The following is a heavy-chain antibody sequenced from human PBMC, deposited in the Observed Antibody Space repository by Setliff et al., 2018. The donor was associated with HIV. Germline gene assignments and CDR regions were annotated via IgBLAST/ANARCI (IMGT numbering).Heavy chain of an antibody. D-gene: IGHD3-10*01. V-gene: IGHV3-23*03. Sequence: GGSLRLSCAASGFTFSSYAMTWVRQAPGKGVEWVSVIFSGGDSTYYADSVKGRFIISRDNSKNTLYLQMNSLRAEDTAVYFCARYVRPPYYFYYWGQGALVTVSS. J-gene: IGHJ4*02. CDR2: IFSGGDST. CDR3: ARYVRPPYYFYY. CDR1: GFTFSSYA.